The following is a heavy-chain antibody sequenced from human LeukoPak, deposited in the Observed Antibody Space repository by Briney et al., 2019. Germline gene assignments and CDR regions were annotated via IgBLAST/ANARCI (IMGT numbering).Heavy chain of an antibody. Sequence: GGSLRLSCAASGFTFSSYSMNWVRQAPGKGLEWVSSISSSSSYIYYADSVKGRFTISRDNAKNSLYLQMNSLRAEDTAVYYCARGRQRWLLIDYWGQGTLVTVSS. V-gene: IGHV3-21*04. CDR2: ISSSSSYI. CDR1: GFTFSSYS. J-gene: IGHJ4*02. CDR3: ARGRQRWLLIDY. D-gene: IGHD5-24*01.